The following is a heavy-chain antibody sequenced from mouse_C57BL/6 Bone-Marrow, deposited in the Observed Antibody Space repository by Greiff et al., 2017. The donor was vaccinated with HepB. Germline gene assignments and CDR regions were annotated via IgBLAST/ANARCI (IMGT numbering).Heavy chain of an antibody. CDR1: GYTFTSYV. CDR3: IPAPFYDGYSWFAY. Sequence: EVQLQQSGPELVKPGASVKMSCKASGYTFTSYVMHWVKQKPGQGLEWIGYIYPYNDGTKYNEKFKGKATLTSAKSSSTAYMELSRLTSADSAVYYCIPAPFYDGYSWFAYWGQGTLVTVSA. V-gene: IGHV1-14*01. CDR2: IYPYNDGT. J-gene: IGHJ3*01. D-gene: IGHD2-3*01.